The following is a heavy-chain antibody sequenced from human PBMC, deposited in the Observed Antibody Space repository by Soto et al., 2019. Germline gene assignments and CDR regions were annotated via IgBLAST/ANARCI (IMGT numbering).Heavy chain of an antibody. CDR3: ARDQASYSYYYGSGSPYYYYYGMDV. D-gene: IGHD3-10*01. CDR1: GGTFSSYA. Sequence: SVKVSCKASGGTFSSYAISWVRQAPGQGLEWMGGIIPIFGTANYAQKFQGRVTITADESTSTAYMELSSLRSDDTAVYYCARDQASYSYYYGSGSPYYYYYGMDVWGQGTTVTVSS. V-gene: IGHV1-69*13. CDR2: IIPIFGTA. J-gene: IGHJ6*02.